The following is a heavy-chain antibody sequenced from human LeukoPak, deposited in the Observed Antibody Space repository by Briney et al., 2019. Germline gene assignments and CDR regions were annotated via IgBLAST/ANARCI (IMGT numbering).Heavy chain of an antibody. Sequence: GGSLRLSCAASGFTFSSFAMHWVRQAPGRGLEWVAAISYHGSNTYYADSVKGRFTISRDNSKNTLYLQMNSLRAEDTAVYSCARETGDYDSNGYYSYWGQGTLVAVSS. CDR2: ISYHGSNT. J-gene: IGHJ4*02. CDR1: GFTFSSFA. D-gene: IGHD3-22*01. V-gene: IGHV3-30*04. CDR3: ARETGDYDSNGYYSY.